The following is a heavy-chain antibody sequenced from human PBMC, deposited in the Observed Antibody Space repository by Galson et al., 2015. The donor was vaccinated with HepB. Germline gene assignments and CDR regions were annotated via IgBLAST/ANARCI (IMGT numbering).Heavy chain of an antibody. CDR1: GGTFSSYT. CDR3: ARRGTSGVSYYSGTDV. CDR2: IIPILATA. D-gene: IGHD1-26*01. Sequence: SVKVSCKASGGTFSSYTINWVRQAPGQGLEWMGGIIPILATANYAQKFQGRVTITADKSTNTAYMERSSLKASDTATYYCARRGTSGVSYYSGTDVWGQGTTVTVSS. J-gene: IGHJ6*02. V-gene: IGHV1-69*08.